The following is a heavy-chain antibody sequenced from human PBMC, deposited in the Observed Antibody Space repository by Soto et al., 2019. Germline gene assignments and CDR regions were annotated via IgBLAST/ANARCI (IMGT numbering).Heavy chain of an antibody. Sequence: QVQLVQSGAEVKKPGASVKVSCKASGYTFTSYYMHWVRQAPGQGLEWMGIINPSGGSTSNAQMFQGRVTMTRDTYTSTVYMELSSLSFEDTAVYYCARDQGGGYGDYFDYWGQGTLVTVSS. V-gene: IGHV1-46*03. J-gene: IGHJ4*02. CDR3: ARDQGGGYGDYFDY. CDR2: INPSGGST. D-gene: IGHD3-16*01. CDR1: GYTFTSYY.